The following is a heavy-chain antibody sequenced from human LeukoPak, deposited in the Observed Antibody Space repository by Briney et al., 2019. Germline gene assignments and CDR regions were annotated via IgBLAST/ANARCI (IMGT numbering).Heavy chain of an antibody. D-gene: IGHD5-18*01. CDR3: ARGSGYSYWFYDY. CDR1: GGSIGDYY. V-gene: IGHV4-59*08. J-gene: IGHJ4*02. CDR2: ISYRGGA. Sequence: PSETLSLTCTVSGGSIGDYYWSWVRQPPGKELEWIGYISYRGGAAYNPSLESRVTMSVDTSKTHFSLKLNSVTAADTAVYYCARGSGYSYWFYDYWGQGTLVTVSS.